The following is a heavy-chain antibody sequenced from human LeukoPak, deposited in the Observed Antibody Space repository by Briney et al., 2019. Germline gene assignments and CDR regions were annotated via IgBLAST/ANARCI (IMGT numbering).Heavy chain of an antibody. V-gene: IGHV4-38-2*02. D-gene: IGHD5-12*01. CDR1: DYSIRSGFY. J-gene: IGHJ4*02. CDR2: IYHSGDT. Sequence: SETLSLTCTVSDYSIRSGFYWGWIRQTPGKGLEWIGTIYHSGDTYYNPSLKSRVTISVDTSKNQFSLKLSSVTAADTAVYYCAREIGATIPKFDYWGQGTLVTVSS. CDR3: AREIGATIPKFDY.